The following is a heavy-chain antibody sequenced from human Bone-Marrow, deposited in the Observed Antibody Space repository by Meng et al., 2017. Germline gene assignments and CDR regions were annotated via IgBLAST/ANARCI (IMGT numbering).Heavy chain of an antibody. CDR3: AASPGWWRIDS. J-gene: IGHJ4*02. CDR1: CASVSAGYW. CDR2: FHHSGTT. D-gene: IGHD6-19*01. Sequence: QVRLQGSGPGLVNPSGTLSLTWGVSCASVSAGYWWTWVRQPPGKGLEWIGEFHHSGTTNYNPSLRSRVTISVDTSKNQFSLRLTSVTAADTAVYHCAASPGWWRIDSWGQGTLVTVSS. V-gene: IGHV4-4*02.